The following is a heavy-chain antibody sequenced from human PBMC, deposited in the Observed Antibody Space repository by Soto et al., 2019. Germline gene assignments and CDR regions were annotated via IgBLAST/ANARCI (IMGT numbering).Heavy chain of an antibody. J-gene: IGHJ6*02. V-gene: IGHV1-69*13. Sequence: SVKVSCKASGGTFSSYAISWVRQAPGQGLEWMGGIIPIFGTANYAQKFQGRVTITADESTSTAYMELSSLRSEDTAVYYCARTERSGDYIYYYGMDVWGQGTTVTVSS. CDR3: ARTERSGDYIYYYGMDV. D-gene: IGHD2-21*02. CDR2: IIPIFGTA. CDR1: GGTFSSYA.